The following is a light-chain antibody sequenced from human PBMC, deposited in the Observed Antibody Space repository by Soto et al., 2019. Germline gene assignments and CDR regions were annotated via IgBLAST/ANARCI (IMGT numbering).Light chain of an antibody. CDR1: SSDVGSYNL. V-gene: IGLV2-23*01. Sequence: QSVLTQPASVSGSPGQSITISCTGTSSDVGSYNLVSWYQQHPGKAPKLMIYEGSKRPSGVSHRFSGSKSGNTASLTISGLQAEDEADYYCCSYAGSSTLVFGAGTQLTVL. J-gene: IGLJ2*01. CDR2: EGS. CDR3: CSYAGSSTLV.